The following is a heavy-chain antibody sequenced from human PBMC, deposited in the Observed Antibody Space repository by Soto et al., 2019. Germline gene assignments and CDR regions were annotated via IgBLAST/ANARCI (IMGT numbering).Heavy chain of an antibody. CDR3: AIPMVRGVGPEEGLDY. CDR2: IYYSGST. D-gene: IGHD3-10*01. V-gene: IGHV4-39*01. J-gene: IGHJ4*02. CDR1: GGSISSSSYY. Sequence: SETLSLTCTVSGGSISSSSYYWGWIRQPPGKGLEWIGSIYYSGSTYYNPSLKSRVTISVDTSKNQFSLKLSSVTAADTAVYYCAIPMVRGVGPEEGLDYWGQGTLVTVSS.